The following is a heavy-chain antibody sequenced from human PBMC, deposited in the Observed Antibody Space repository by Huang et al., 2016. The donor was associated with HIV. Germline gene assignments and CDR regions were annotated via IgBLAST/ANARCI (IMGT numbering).Heavy chain of an antibody. Sequence: EVQLVESGGGLVQPGGSVGFSCAASGFTFNSPGMSWVRQAPGKGLACVANRKHDGSQKNYMDSGKGRFTISRDNAKNSLSLQMNSLRAYDTAVYYCARGGYSNFDYWGQGTLVTVSS. V-gene: IGHV3-7*01. J-gene: IGHJ4*02. CDR2: RKHDGSQK. CDR1: GFTFNSPG. D-gene: IGHD2-15*01. CDR3: ARGGYSNFDY.